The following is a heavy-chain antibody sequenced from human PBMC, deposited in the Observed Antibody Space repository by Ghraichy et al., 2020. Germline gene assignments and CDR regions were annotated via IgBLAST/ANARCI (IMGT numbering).Heavy chain of an antibody. Sequence: GGSLRLSCAASGFTFSGYSMNWVRQAPGKGLEWVSSISSSSNYIYYADSVKGRFTISRDKDKNSLYLQMNSLRAEDTAVYYCARGGVGYSSGNPDGFDIWGQGTMVTVSS. D-gene: IGHD5-18*01. CDR3: ARGGVGYSSGNPDGFDI. J-gene: IGHJ3*02. CDR2: ISSSSNYI. CDR1: GFTFSGYS. V-gene: IGHV3-21*01.